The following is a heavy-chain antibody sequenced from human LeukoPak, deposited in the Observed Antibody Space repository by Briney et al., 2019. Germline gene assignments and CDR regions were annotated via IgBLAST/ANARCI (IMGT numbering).Heavy chain of an antibody. V-gene: IGHV3-21*01. D-gene: IGHD6-19*01. CDR3: ARGRGSGWSKGVYYFDY. CDR1: GFTFSSYS. Sequence: PGGSLRLSCAASGFTFSSYSMNRVRQAPGKGLEWVSSISSSSSYIYYADSVKGRFTISRDNAKNSLYLQMNSLRAEDTAVYYCARGRGSGWSKGVYYFDYWGQGTLVTVSS. CDR2: ISSSSSYI. J-gene: IGHJ4*02.